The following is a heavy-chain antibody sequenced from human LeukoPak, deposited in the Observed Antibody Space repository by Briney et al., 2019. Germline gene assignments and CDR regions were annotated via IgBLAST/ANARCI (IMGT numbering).Heavy chain of an antibody. CDR2: INPNSGGT. D-gene: IGHD3-10*01. V-gene: IGHV1-2*04. CDR3: ARDRTLGSSSDDAFDI. Sequence: ASVKVSCKASGYTLTGYYMHWVRQAPGQGLEWMGWINPNSGGTNYAQKFQGWVTMTRDTSISTAYMELSRLRSDDTAVYYCARDRTLGSSSDDAFDIWGQGTMVTVSS. J-gene: IGHJ3*02. CDR1: GYTLTGYY.